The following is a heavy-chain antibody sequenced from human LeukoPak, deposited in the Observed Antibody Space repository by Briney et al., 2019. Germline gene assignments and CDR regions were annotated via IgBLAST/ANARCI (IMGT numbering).Heavy chain of an antibody. D-gene: IGHD5-18*01. CDR3: SLVSSGVIYYFDY. CDR1: GGSISSSSYY. Sequence: ETLSLTCTVSGGSISSSSYYWGWIRQPPGKGLEWIGSIYYSGSTYYNPSLKSRVTISVDTSKNQFSLKLSSVTAADTAVYYCSLVSSGVIYYFDYWGQGTLVTVSS. J-gene: IGHJ4*02. V-gene: IGHV4-39*01. CDR2: IYYSGST.